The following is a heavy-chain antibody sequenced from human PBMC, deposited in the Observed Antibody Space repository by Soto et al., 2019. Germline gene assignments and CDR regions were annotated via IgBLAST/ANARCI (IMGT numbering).Heavy chain of an antibody. V-gene: IGHV4-39*01. Sequence: PSETLSLTCTASGGSISRSTYYWAWIRQPPGKGLEWIGSMYYGGSIYYNPSLKSRVTISADTSKHQFSLKPNSVTAAATAAYYCATQGRSVDRTGSYPNWLDPWGQGTLVTVSS. J-gene: IGHJ5*02. CDR2: MYYGGSI. CDR1: GGSISRSTYY. CDR3: ATQGRSVDRTGSYPNWLDP. D-gene: IGHD5-12*01.